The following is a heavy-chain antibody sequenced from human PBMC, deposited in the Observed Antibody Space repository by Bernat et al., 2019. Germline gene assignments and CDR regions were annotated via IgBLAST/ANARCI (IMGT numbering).Heavy chain of an antibody. CDR3: ARTYGGDVSYCSGLDV. D-gene: IGHD4-23*01. CDR2: VYYSGST. J-gene: IGHJ6*02. Sequence: QVQLQESGPGLVKPSETLSLTCTVSGASISSYFWSWIRQPPGKGLEWIGYVYYSGSTNCNPSVKSRVTMSVDTSKDQCAVKLGSVTAADSAVYYCARTYGGDVSYCSGLDVWGQGRTVTDSS. V-gene: IGHV4-59*01. CDR1: GASISSYF.